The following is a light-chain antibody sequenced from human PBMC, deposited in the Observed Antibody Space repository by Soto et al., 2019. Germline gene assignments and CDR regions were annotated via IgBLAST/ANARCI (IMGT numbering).Light chain of an antibody. J-gene: IGKJ1*01. CDR1: QSVSSY. V-gene: IGKV3-11*01. CDR3: QQRSNWPQWT. CDR2: DAS. Sequence: EIELTQSPGTLSLSPGERATLSCMASQSVSSYLAWYQQKPGQAPRLLIYDASNRATGIPARFSGSGSGTDFTLTISSLEPEDFAVYYCQQRSNWPQWTFGQGTKVDIK.